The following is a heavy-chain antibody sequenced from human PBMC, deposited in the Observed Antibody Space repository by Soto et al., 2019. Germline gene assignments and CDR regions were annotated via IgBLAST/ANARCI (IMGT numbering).Heavy chain of an antibody. J-gene: IGHJ4*02. V-gene: IGHV4-59*01. CDR1: GGSISSYY. D-gene: IGHD2-21*02. CDR3: ARGYCGGDCYPFDY. CDR2: IYYSGST. Sequence: SETLSLTCTVSGGSISSYYWSWIRQPPGKGLEWIGYIYYSGSTNYNPSLKSQVTISVDTSKNQFSLKLSSVTAADTAVYYCARGYCGGDCYPFDYWGQGTQVTVSS.